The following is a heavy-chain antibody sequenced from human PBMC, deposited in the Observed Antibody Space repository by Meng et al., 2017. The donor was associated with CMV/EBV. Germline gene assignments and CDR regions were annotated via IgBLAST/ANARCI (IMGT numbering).Heavy chain of an antibody. CDR1: GFTFSSYW. Sequence: GGSLRLSCAASGFTFSSYWMSWVLQAPGKGLEWVAFIRYDGSNKYYADSVKGRFTISRDNSKNTLYLQMNSLRAEDTAVYYCANVAQSPGWELHHYYYGMDVWGQGTTVTVSS. V-gene: IGHV3-30*02. CDR2: IRYDGSNK. CDR3: ANVAQSPGWELHHYYYGMDV. J-gene: IGHJ6*02. D-gene: IGHD1-26*01.